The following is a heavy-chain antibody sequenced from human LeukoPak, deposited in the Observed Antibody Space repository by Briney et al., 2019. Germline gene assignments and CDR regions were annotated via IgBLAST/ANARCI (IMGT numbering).Heavy chain of an antibody. CDR3: ARDWGSSWPSYYFDY. J-gene: IGHJ4*02. Sequence: GGSLRLSCAASGFTFSDYYMSWIRQAPGKGLEWVSYISSSGSTIYYADSVKGRFTISRDNAKNSLYLQMNSLRAVDTAVYYCARDWGSSWPSYYFDYWGQGTLVTVSS. V-gene: IGHV3-11*01. CDR1: GFTFSDYY. CDR2: ISSSGSTI. D-gene: IGHD6-13*01.